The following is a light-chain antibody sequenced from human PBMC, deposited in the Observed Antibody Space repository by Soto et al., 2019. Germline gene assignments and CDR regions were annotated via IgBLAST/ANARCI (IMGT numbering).Light chain of an antibody. V-gene: IGLV2-14*01. CDR3: SSYTSSSTGV. J-gene: IGLJ3*02. Sequence: QSALTQPASVSGSPGQSITISCTGTSSDVGGYNYVSWYQQPPGKAPKLMIYDVSNRPSGVSNRFSGSKSGNTASLTISGLQAEDEADYYCSSYTSSSTGVFGGGTQLTVL. CDR2: DVS. CDR1: SSDVGGYNY.